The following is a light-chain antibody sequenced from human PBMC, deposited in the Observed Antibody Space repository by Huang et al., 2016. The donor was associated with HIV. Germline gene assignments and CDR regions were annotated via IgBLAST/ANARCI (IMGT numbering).Light chain of an antibody. J-gene: IGKJ5*01. Sequence: EIVMTQSPVTLSVSPGERATLSCRASQRVSSNLAWYQQKPGQTPRLLIYGASTRATGVPARFSVSGSGTEFTLTISSLQSEDFALYYCQQYNNWPPITFGQGTRLEIK. CDR2: GAS. CDR1: QRVSSN. V-gene: IGKV3-15*01. CDR3: QQYNNWPPIT.